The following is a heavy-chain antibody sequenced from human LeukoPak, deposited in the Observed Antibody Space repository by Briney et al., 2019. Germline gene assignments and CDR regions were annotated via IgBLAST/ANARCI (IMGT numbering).Heavy chain of an antibody. CDR3: ARDISYYDYVWGSYRWVY. CDR2: ISAYNGNT. CDR1: GYTFTSYG. V-gene: IGHV1-18*01. D-gene: IGHD3-16*02. Sequence: ASVKVSCKASGYTFTSYGISWVRQAPGQGLEWMGWISAYNGNTNYAQKLQGRVTMTTDTSTSTAYMELRSLRSDDTAVYYCARDISYYDYVWGSYRWVYWGQGTLVTVSS. J-gene: IGHJ4*02.